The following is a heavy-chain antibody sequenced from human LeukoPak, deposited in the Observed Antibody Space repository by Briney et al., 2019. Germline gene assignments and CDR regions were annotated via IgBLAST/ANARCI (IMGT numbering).Heavy chain of an antibody. V-gene: IGHV3-53*01. J-gene: IGHJ6*02. CDR2: IYSGGST. CDR3: AREPGYSSSNPMGMDV. Sequence: PGGSLRLSCAASGFTVSSNYMSWVRQAPGKGLEWVSVIYSGGSTYYADSVKGRFTISRDNSKNTLYLQMNSLRAEDTAVYYCAREPGYSSSNPMGMDVWGQGTTVTVPS. CDR1: GFTVSSNY. D-gene: IGHD6-13*01.